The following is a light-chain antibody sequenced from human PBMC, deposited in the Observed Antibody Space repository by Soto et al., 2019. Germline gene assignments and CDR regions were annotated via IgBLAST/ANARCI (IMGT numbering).Light chain of an antibody. Sequence: DIQMTQSPSSVPASVGDRVTITCRASQVISSWLAWYQQKPGRAPKLLIYAASSLQSGVPSNFSGSGSGTDFTLTISSLQPEDFATYYCQQANSFPLTFGPGTKVDIK. CDR3: QQANSFPLT. CDR2: AAS. CDR1: QVISSW. J-gene: IGKJ3*01. V-gene: IGKV1-12*01.